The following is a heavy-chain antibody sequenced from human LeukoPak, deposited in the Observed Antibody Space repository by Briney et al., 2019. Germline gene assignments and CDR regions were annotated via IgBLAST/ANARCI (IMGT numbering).Heavy chain of an antibody. J-gene: IGHJ4*02. CDR3: ARGARESKQWLVPPFDY. V-gene: IGHV3-48*04. D-gene: IGHD6-19*01. Sequence: PGGSLRLSCAASGFTFSSYSMNWVRQAPGKGLEWVSYISSSSSTIYYADPVKGRFTISRDNAKNSLYLQMNSLRAEDTAVYYCARGARESKQWLVPPFDYWGQGTLVTVSS. CDR2: ISSSSSTI. CDR1: GFTFSSYS.